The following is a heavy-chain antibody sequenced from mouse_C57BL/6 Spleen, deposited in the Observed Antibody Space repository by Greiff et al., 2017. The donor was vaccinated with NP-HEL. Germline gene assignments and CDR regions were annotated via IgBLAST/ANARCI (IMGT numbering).Heavy chain of an antibody. D-gene: IGHD1-1*01. CDR2: IDPSDSYT. CDR1: GYTFTSYW. V-gene: IGHV1-69*01. CDR3: ARSGVGYGSSYDY. J-gene: IGHJ2*01. Sequence: QVQLQQSGAELVMPGASVKLSCKASGYTFTSYWMHWVKQRPGQGLEWIGEIDPSDSYTNYNQKFKGKSTLTVDKSSSTAYMQLSSLTSEDSAVYYCARSGVGYGSSYDYWGQGTTLTVSS.